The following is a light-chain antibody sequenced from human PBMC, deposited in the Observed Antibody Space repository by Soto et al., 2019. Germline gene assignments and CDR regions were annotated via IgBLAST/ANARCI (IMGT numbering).Light chain of an antibody. Sequence: SYELTQPPSVSVSPGQTASITCSGNALPKQYAYWYQQKPGQAPVLVIYKDSERPSGIPERFSGSSSGTTVTLTISGVQAEDEADYYCQSADSSGTYAVFGGGTQLTVL. J-gene: IGLJ7*01. CDR1: ALPKQY. CDR2: KDS. CDR3: QSADSSGTYAV. V-gene: IGLV3-25*03.